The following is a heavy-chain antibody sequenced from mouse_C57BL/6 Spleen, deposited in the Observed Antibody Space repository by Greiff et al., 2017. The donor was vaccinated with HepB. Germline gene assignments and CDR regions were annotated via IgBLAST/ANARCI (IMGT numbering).Heavy chain of an antibody. V-gene: IGHV1-82*01. CDR3: AKPYDRGAMDY. Sequence: VQVVESGPELVKPGASVKISCKASGYAFSSSWMNWVKQRPGKGLEWIGRIYPGDGDTNYNGKFKGKATLTADKSSSTAYMQLSSLTSEDSAVYFCAKPYDRGAMDYWGQGTSVTVSS. CDR1: GYAFSSSW. CDR2: IYPGDGDT. D-gene: IGHD2-12*01. J-gene: IGHJ4*01.